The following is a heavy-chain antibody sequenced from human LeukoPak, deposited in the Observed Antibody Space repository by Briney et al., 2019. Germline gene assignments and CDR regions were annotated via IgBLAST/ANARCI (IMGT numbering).Heavy chain of an antibody. CDR1: GGSFSGYY. CDR3: ARGWRLGELSYPFDY. J-gene: IGHJ4*02. D-gene: IGHD3-16*02. CDR2: INHSGST. Sequence: SETLSLTCAVYGGSFSGYYWSWIRQPPGKGLEWIGEINHSGSTNYNPSLKSRVTISVHTSKNQFSLKLSSVTAADTAVYYCARGWRLGELSYPFDYWGQGTLVTVSS. V-gene: IGHV4-34*01.